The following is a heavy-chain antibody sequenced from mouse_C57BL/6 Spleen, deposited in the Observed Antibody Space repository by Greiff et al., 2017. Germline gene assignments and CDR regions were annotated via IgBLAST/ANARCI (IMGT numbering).Heavy chain of an antibody. V-gene: IGHV1-55*01. Sequence: VQLQQPGAELVKPGASVKMSCKASGYTFTSYWITWVKQRPGQGLEWIGDIYPGSGSTNYNEKFKSKATLTVDTSSSTAYMQRSSLTSEDSAVYYCARSRSNYGYFDVWGTGTTVTVSS. CDR1: GYTFTSYW. CDR2: IYPGSGST. D-gene: IGHD2-5*01. CDR3: ARSRSNYGYFDV. J-gene: IGHJ1*03.